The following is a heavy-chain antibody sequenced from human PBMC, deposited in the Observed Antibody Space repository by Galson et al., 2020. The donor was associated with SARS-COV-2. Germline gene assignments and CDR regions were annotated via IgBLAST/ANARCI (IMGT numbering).Heavy chain of an antibody. CDR3: AKRKELFWLGELNQGLDV. V-gene: IGHV3-30*18. CDR2: ISYEGSII. J-gene: IGHJ6*02. D-gene: IGHD3-10*01. CDR1: GFTFTNYG. Sequence: GESLKISCAASGFTFTNYGMHWVRQAPGKGLEWVALISYEGSIIYYADSVKGRFTISRDSSKNTLHLQMNSLSAGDTAVYYCAKRKELFWLGELNQGLDVWGQGTTVTVS.